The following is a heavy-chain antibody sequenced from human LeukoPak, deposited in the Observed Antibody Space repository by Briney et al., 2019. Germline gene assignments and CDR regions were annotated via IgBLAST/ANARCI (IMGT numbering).Heavy chain of an antibody. V-gene: IGHV1-8*01. CDR3: ARDLPYCSSTSCYGPSLNLYYYYGMDV. D-gene: IGHD2-2*01. J-gene: IGHJ6*02. CDR1: GYTFTSYD. Sequence: ASVKVSCKASGYTFTSYDINWVRQATGQGLEWMGYMNPDSGNTGYAQNFQGRVTMTVNTSITTAYMELSSLRSEDTAVYYCARDLPYCSSTSCYGPSLNLYYYYGMDVWGQGTTVTVSS. CDR2: MNPDSGNT.